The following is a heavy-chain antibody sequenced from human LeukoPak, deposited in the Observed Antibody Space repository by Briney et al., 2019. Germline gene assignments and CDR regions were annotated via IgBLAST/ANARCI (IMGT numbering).Heavy chain of an antibody. CDR2: IYYSGST. CDR3: ATRGVNIYSSGLPDAFDI. CDR1: GGSISSGGYY. Sequence: PSQTLSLTCTVSGGSISSGGYYWSWIRQHPGKGLEWIGYIYYSGSTYYNPSLKSRVTISVDTSKNQFSLKLSSVTAADTAVYYCATRGVNIYSSGLPDAFDIWGQGTMVTVSS. D-gene: IGHD6-19*01. V-gene: IGHV4-31*03. J-gene: IGHJ3*02.